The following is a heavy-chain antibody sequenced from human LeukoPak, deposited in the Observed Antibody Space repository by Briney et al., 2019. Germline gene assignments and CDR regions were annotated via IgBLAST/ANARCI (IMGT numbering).Heavy chain of an antibody. Sequence: GGSLRLSCAASGFTFSSHAMRWVRPAPGKGLEWVSAIRGSGDNTFYADSVKGRFAISRDNSENTVYLKMNSLRAEDTAVYYCAKSVGWGGYDAFDIWGQGTMVIVSS. J-gene: IGHJ3*02. CDR1: GFTFSSHA. CDR3: AKSVGWGGYDAFDI. V-gene: IGHV3-23*01. CDR2: IRGSGDNT. D-gene: IGHD3-16*01.